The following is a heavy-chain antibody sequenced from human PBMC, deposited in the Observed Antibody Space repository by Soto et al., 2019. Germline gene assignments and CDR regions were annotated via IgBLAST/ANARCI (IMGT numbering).Heavy chain of an antibody. V-gene: IGHV4-30-4*01. CDR3: ARTLITDNYFDY. CDR2: IYYSGST. D-gene: IGHD1-20*01. J-gene: IGHJ4*02. Sequence: PSETLSLTCTVSGGSISSGDYYWSWIRQTPGKGLELVGYIYYSGSTYYNPSLKSRVTISVVTSKNQFSLNLTSVTAADTDIDYCARTLITDNYFDYWGQGTLVTVSA. CDR1: GGSISSGDYY.